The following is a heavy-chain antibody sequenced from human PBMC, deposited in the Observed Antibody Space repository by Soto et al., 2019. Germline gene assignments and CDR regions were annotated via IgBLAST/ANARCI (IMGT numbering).Heavy chain of an antibody. CDR2: VGPSGAST. V-gene: IGHV3-23*01. CDR1: GLMFGQYA. J-gene: IGHJ4*02. D-gene: IGHD3-22*01. Sequence: GGSLRLSCAASGLMFGQYAIIWVGRAPGEGLEWVSVVGPSGASTFYADSVRGRFTISRDNSGNTLYLQMNSLRAADTALYFCARSYYYDSTGYYRTFDYWGPGTLVTVSS. CDR3: ARSYYYDSTGYYRTFDY.